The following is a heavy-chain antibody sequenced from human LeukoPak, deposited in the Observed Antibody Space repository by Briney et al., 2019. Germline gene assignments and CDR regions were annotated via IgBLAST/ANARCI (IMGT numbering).Heavy chain of an antibody. D-gene: IGHD6-19*01. CDR1: GFTFSSYS. CDR3: ARWLSGAPRD. J-gene: IGHJ4*02. Sequence: PGGSLRLSCAASGFTFSSYSMNWVRQAPGKGLEWVSSISSSSSYIYYADSVKGRFTISRDNAKNSLYLQMNSLKSEDTAVYYCARWLSGAPRDWGQGTLVTVSS. CDR2: ISSSSSYI. V-gene: IGHV3-21*04.